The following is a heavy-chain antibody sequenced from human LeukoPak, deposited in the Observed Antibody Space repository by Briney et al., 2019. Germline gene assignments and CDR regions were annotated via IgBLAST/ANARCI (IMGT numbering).Heavy chain of an antibody. V-gene: IGHV3-33*01. CDR3: ARDARLRAVTTVRAFDI. CDR2: IWYDGSNI. D-gene: IGHD4-17*01. J-gene: IGHJ3*02. CDR1: GFTFSNYA. Sequence: QPGGSLRLSCAASGFTFSNYAMHWVRQAPGKGLEWVAIIWYDGSNIYYADSVKGRFTISRDNSKNTLYLQMNSLRAEDTAVYYCARDARLRAVTTVRAFDIWGQGTMVTVSS.